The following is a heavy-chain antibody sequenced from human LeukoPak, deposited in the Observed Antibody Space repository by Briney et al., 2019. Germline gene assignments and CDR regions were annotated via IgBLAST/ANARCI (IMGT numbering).Heavy chain of an antibody. CDR1: GFIFGNYA. D-gene: IGHD3-9*01. V-gene: IGHV3-23*01. Sequence: PGASLRLSCAASGFIFGNYAMAWVRQAPGKGLEWVSAITGTAYKTYYADSVNGRFTISRDNSKNTLYLQMNTLRAEDTAIYYCAKNLRGNYDTLTAFDPWGPGTLVTVSS. CDR3: AKNLRGNYDTLTAFDP. CDR2: ITGTAYKT. J-gene: IGHJ5*02.